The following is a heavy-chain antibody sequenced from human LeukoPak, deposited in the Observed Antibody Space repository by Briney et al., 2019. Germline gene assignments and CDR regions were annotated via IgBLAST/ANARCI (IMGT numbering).Heavy chain of an antibody. J-gene: IGHJ4*02. CDR2: IKQDGSEI. CDR3: ARWLELMRNFDW. D-gene: IGHD5-24*01. V-gene: IGHV3-7*01. Sequence: GGSLRLSCVRSGFTFSDYWMSWVRQAPGTGLEWVANIKQDGSEIDYVDALKGRFTISRDNAKNSLYLQMNSLRAEDTAVYYCARWLELMRNFDWWGQGTLVTVSS. CDR1: GFTFSDYW.